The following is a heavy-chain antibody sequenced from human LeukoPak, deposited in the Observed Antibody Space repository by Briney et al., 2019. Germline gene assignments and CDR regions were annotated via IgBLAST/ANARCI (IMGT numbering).Heavy chain of an antibody. D-gene: IGHD6-6*01. CDR2: IIPIFGTA. J-gene: IGHJ2*01. V-gene: IGHV1-69*13. Sequence: GASVKVSCTASGYTFTSYYMHWVRQAPGQGLEWMGGIIPIFGTANYAQKFQGRVTITADESTSTAYMELSSLRSEDTAVYYCARADAIEYSSSPQSQYNWYFDLWGRGTLVTVSS. CDR1: GYTFTSYY. CDR3: ARADAIEYSSSPQSQYNWYFDL.